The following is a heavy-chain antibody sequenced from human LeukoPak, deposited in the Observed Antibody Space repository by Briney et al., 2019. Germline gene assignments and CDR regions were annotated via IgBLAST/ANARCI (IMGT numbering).Heavy chain of an antibody. CDR1: GFTFSSYG. V-gene: IGHV3-30*03. Sequence: GRSLRLSCAASGFTFSSYGMHWVRQAPGKGLEWVAVISYDGSNKYYADSVKGRFTNSRDNYKNTLDLQMNRLRAEGRAVYYCARGGFYCGGDCHEYWGQGTLVSVFS. CDR3: ARGGFYCGGDCHEY. CDR2: ISYDGSNK. D-gene: IGHD2-21*02. J-gene: IGHJ4*02.